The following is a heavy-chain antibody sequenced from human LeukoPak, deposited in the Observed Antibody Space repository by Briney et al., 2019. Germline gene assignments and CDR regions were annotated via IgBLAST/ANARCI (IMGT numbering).Heavy chain of an antibody. Sequence: GGSLRLSCAASGFTFSSYAMHWVRQAPGKGLEWVALISYDGSNKYYADPVKGRFTISRDNSKNTLYLQMNSLRAEDTAVYYCASGSAKYSGRRFDYWGQGTLVTVSS. V-gene: IGHV3-30-3*01. D-gene: IGHD1-14*01. J-gene: IGHJ4*02. CDR2: ISYDGSNK. CDR1: GFTFSSYA. CDR3: ASGSAKYSGRRFDY.